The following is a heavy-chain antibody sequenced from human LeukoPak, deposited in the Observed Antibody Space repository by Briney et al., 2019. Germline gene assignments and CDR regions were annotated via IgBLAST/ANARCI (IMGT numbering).Heavy chain of an antibody. D-gene: IGHD6-19*01. CDR3: ARWASVITVTGSRVPVDD. J-gene: IGHJ4*02. V-gene: IGHV3-21*01. CDR1: GFTPTNYS. Sequence: GGSLTPSCAASGFTPTNYSMTWGPQAPGQGLEWISSISSSSNYKYYRASVKGRFTISRDNAKNSVFLQMNSLRVEDTAVYYCARWASVITVTGSRVPVDDWGQGTLVTVSA. CDR2: ISSSSNYK.